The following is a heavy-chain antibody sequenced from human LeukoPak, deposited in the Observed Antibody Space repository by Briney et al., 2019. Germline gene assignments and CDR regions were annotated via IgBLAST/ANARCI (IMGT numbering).Heavy chain of an antibody. D-gene: IGHD3-10*01. CDR1: GGSISSYY. V-gene: IGHV4-59*08. Sequence: SETLSLTCSGSGGSISSYYWSWIRQPPGKGLEWIGYIYYSGSTNYNPSLKSRVTISVDTSKNQFSLKLSSVTAADTAVYYCGRHGDYYGSGIEYWGQGTLVTVSS. CDR2: IYYSGST. J-gene: IGHJ4*02. CDR3: GRHGDYYGSGIEY.